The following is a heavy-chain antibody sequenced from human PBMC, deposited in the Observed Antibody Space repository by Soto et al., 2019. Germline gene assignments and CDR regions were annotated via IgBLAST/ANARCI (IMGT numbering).Heavy chain of an antibody. D-gene: IGHD2-15*01. V-gene: IGHV3-23*01. J-gene: IGHJ4*02. Sequence: EVQLLESGGGLVQPGGSLRLSCAASGFTFSSYAMSWVRQAPGKGLEWVSAISGSGGSTYYADSVKGRFTISRDNSKNTRYLQMNSLIAEDTAVYYCAKEGFRCSGGSCLPDYWGQGTLVTVSS. CDR2: ISGSGGST. CDR3: AKEGFRCSGGSCLPDY. CDR1: GFTFSSYA.